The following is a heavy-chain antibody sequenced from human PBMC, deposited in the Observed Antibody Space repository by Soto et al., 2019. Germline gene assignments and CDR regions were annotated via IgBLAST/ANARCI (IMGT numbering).Heavy chain of an antibody. V-gene: IGHV3-7*03. CDR1: GFTFGSNW. D-gene: IGHD3-3*01. J-gene: IGHJ4*02. CDR2: IKRDGSEK. CDR3: ASLEWESTGYADY. Sequence: EVQLVESGGGLVQPGGSLRLSCAASGFTFGSNWMSWVRQAPGKGLEWVANIKRDGSEKYYVDSVKGRFTISRDNAKNTLYLQMNSLRADDTAVYYCASLEWESTGYADYWGQGXLVTVSS.